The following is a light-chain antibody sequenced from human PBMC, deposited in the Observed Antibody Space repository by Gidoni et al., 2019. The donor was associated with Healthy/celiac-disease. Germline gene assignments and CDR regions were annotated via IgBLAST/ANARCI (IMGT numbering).Light chain of an antibody. CDR3: QQYYSTPRT. J-gene: IGKJ2*02. CDR2: WAS. Sequence: DIVMTQSPDSLAVSLGERATINCKSSQSVLYSSNNNNYLAWYQQKPGQPPKLLIYWASTRESGVPDRFSGSGSGTDFTLTISSLQAEDVAVYYCQQYYSTPRTFXXXTKLEIK. V-gene: IGKV4-1*01. CDR1: QSVLYSSNNNNY.